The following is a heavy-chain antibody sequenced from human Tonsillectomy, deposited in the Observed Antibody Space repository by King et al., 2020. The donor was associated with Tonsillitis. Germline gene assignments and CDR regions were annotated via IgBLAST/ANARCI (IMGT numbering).Heavy chain of an antibody. CDR1: GFTFSSYG. Sequence: VQLVESGGGVVQPGGSLRLSCAASGFTFSSYGMHWVRQDPGKGLEWVAVIWDDGSIKYYADSVKGRITISRYNSKNTLYLQMNSLRAEDTAVYYCAREHSGSYDYWGQGTLVTVSS. J-gene: IGHJ4*02. D-gene: IGHD1-26*01. V-gene: IGHV3-33*08. CDR3: AREHSGSYDY. CDR2: IWDDGSIK.